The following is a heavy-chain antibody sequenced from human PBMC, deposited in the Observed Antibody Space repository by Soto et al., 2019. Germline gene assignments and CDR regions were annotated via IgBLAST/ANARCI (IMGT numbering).Heavy chain of an antibody. CDR3: ARGYSHYAL. D-gene: IGHD4-4*01. CDR2: IYYSGPT. CDR1: GGSVSRDSNF. Sequence: SGTLSLTCTVSGGSVSRDSNFWSWIRQPPGKGLEWIGYIYYSGPTRYNPSLESRVTISIDSSKNQVSLNLTSVTAADTAVYYCARGYSHYALWGRGTLVTV. V-gene: IGHV4-61*01. J-gene: IGHJ4*02.